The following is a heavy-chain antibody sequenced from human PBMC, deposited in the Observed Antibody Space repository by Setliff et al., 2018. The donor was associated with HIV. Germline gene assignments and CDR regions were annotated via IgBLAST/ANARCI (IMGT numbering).Heavy chain of an antibody. Sequence: GGSLRLSCAASGFTFSSAWMGWVRQAPAKGLEWVANISPDGSATYYVDSVKGRFTISRDNAKNSLFLQMNSLRAEDTAVYYCVRDDRYLHRGSLVAGDAFDVWGQGTMVTVSS. D-gene: IGHD1-26*01. CDR2: ISPDGSAT. CDR1: GFTFSSAW. CDR3: VRDDRYLHRGSLVAGDAFDV. V-gene: IGHV3-7*01. J-gene: IGHJ3*01.